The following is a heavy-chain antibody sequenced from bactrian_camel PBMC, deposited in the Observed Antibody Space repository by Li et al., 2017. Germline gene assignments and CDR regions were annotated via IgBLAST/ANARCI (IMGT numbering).Heavy chain of an antibody. Sequence: VQLVESGGELVQPGGSLRLSCAASGFTFSDYGMNWVRQAPGKGREGVAAIDSDGSTRYADSVKGRFTISKDNAKNALYLQLDKLSTEDTAIYYCARDPAGAGYYGRGTQVTVS. J-gene: IGHJ4*01. CDR1: GFTFSDYG. D-gene: IGHD2*01. V-gene: IGHV3S42*01. CDR2: IDSDGST.